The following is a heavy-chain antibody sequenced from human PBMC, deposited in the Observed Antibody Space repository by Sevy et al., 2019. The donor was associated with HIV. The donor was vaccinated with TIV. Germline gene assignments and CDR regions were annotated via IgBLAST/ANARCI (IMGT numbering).Heavy chain of an antibody. J-gene: IGHJ4*02. CDR3: AGENAWGRGYS. Sequence: SETLSLTCTVSGGSITSLYWNWIRRPPGKGLEWIANFYYNGHINHNPSLKSRVTLSLDTSKNQFSLRLSSVTAADTAMYYCAGENAWGRGYSWGQGTLVTVSS. CDR2: FYYNGHI. D-gene: IGHD1-26*01. V-gene: IGHV4-59*08. CDR1: GGSITSLY.